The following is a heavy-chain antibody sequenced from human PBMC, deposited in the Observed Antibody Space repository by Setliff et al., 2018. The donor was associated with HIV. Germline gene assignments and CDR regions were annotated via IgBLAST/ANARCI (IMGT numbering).Heavy chain of an antibody. J-gene: IGHJ3*02. D-gene: IGHD3-22*01. Sequence: GASVKVSCKASGHSFTTYFLHWVRQAPGQGLEWMGMINPSGGEPSYAQRFQGRVTMTRDTSTSTVFMDLSSLSFEDTAVYYCARPHSAQYYYDSSGYPGAFDIWGQGTMVTVSS. CDR1: GHSFTTYF. CDR3: ARPHSAQYYYDSSGYPGAFDI. CDR2: INPSGGEP. V-gene: IGHV1-46*01.